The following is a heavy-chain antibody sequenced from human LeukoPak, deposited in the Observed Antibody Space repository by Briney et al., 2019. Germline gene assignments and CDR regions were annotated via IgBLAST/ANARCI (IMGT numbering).Heavy chain of an antibody. D-gene: IGHD4-11*01. V-gene: IGHV3-74*01. CDR1: GFTFSSYW. Sequence: GGSLRLSCAASGFTFSSYWMHWVRQAPGKGLVWFSRINSDGSSTSYADSVKGRFTISRDNAKNTLYLQMNRLRAEDTAVYYCARDGNSKGDFDYWGQGTLVTVSS. CDR3: ARDGNSKGDFDY. J-gene: IGHJ4*02. CDR2: INSDGSST.